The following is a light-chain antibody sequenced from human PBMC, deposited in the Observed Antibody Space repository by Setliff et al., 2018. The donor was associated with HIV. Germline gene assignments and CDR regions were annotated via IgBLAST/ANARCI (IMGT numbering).Light chain of an antibody. CDR3: SSYATDRDLVI. Sequence: QSALTQPASVSGSPGQSITISCTGTSGDVGRYNLVSWYQQQPGKPPKLMIYQASKRPSGVSNRFSGSKSAYTAFMTISGLQTEDEAEYYCSSYATDRDLVIFGTGTKVTVL. V-gene: IGLV2-14*02. CDR1: SGDVGRYNL. CDR2: QAS. J-gene: IGLJ1*01.